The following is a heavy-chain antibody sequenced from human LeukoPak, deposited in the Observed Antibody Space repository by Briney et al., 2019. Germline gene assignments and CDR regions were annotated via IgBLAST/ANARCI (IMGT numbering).Heavy chain of an antibody. CDR3: ARDARFSGTPPFGMDV. D-gene: IGHD6-25*01. Sequence: PSETLSLTCSVSGGFISNGGYYWSWIRQHPGKGLEWIGYIYYNGNTYYNPSLKSRVTISVDTSKNQFSLKVSSVTAADTAVYYCARDARFSGTPPFGMDVWGQGTTVTVSS. J-gene: IGHJ6*02. CDR1: GGFISNGGYY. V-gene: IGHV4-31*03. CDR2: IYYNGNT.